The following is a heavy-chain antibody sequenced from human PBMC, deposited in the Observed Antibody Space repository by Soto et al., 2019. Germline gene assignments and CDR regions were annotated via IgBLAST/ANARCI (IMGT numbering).Heavy chain of an antibody. CDR3: ARHTSGWYGDFDS. D-gene: IGHD6-19*01. J-gene: IGHJ4*02. Sequence: QVQLQESGPGLVKSSETLSLTCTVSGGSTRSSSYYWGWIRKPPGQGLEYIGSVYYSGSTYYNPSLKSRFTIIIDTSKNQFSLRLNSVTAADTALYYCARHTSGWYGDFDSWGQGTLVTVSS. V-gene: IGHV4-39*01. CDR1: GGSTRSSSYY. CDR2: VYYSGST.